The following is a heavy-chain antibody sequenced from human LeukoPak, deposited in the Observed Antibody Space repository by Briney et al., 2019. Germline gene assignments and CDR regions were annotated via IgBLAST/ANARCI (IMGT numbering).Heavy chain of an antibody. J-gene: IGHJ3*02. D-gene: IGHD3-10*01. CDR1: GGSIRSGGYS. CDR2: IYHSGST. CDR3: ARGRVRGVIDARGAFDI. Sequence: SQTLSLTCAVSGGSIRSGGYSWSWIRQPPGKGLEWIGYIYHSGSTYYNPSLKSRVTISVDRSKNQFSLKLSSVTAADTAVYYCARGRVRGVIDARGAFDIWGQGTMVTVSS. V-gene: IGHV4-30-2*01.